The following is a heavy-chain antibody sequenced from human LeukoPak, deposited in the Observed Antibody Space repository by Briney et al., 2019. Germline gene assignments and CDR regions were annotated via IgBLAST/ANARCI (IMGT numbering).Heavy chain of an antibody. V-gene: IGHV1-69*05. CDR1: GGTFSSYA. Sequence: SVKVSCKASGGTFSSYAISWVRQAPGQGLEWMGGIIPIFGTANYAQKFQGRVTITTDESTSTAYMGLSSLRPEDTAVYYCARGPPHCAGGSCYSDYWGQGTLVTVSS. CDR2: IIPIFGTA. J-gene: IGHJ4*02. CDR3: ARGPPHCAGGSCYSDY. D-gene: IGHD2-8*02.